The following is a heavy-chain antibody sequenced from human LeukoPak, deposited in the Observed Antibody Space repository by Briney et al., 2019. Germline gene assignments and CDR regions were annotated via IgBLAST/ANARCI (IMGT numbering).Heavy chain of an antibody. Sequence: PGGSLRLSCAASGFTFSSYAMHWVRQAPGKGLEWVAVISYDGSNKYYADSVRGRFTISRDNSKNTLYLQMNSLRAEDTAVYYCARDQDDFWSGYYTEYYFDYWGQGTLVTVSP. CDR1: GFTFSSYA. V-gene: IGHV3-30-3*01. D-gene: IGHD3-3*01. CDR2: ISYDGSNK. CDR3: ARDQDDFWSGYYTEYYFDY. J-gene: IGHJ4*02.